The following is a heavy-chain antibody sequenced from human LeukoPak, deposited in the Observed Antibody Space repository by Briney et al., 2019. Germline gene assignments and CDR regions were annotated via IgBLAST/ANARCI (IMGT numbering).Heavy chain of an antibody. CDR3: ASGGYSSSWYVVDC. D-gene: IGHD6-13*01. CDR1: GFTFSSYG. Sequence: GGSPRLSCAASGFTFSSYGMHWVRQAPGKGLEWVAVISYDGSHKYYADSVKGRFTISRDNSMNTLYLQMNSLRAEDTAVYYCASGGYSSSWYVVDCWGQGALVTVSS. V-gene: IGHV3-30*03. J-gene: IGHJ4*02. CDR2: ISYDGSHK.